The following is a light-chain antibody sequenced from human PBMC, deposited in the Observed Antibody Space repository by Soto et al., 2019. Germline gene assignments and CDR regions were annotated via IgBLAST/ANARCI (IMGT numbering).Light chain of an antibody. V-gene: IGKV3-20*01. CDR1: QSVSSSS. CDR3: QQYVGSPPTYT. CDR2: AAS. J-gene: IGKJ2*01. Sequence: EIVLTQSPGTLSLSPGERATLSCRASQSVSSSSLAWYQQKPGQAPRLLIYAASSRASGIPGRFSGSGSGTDFTLTISRLESEDFAVYYCQQYVGSPPTYTFGRGTTLEIK.